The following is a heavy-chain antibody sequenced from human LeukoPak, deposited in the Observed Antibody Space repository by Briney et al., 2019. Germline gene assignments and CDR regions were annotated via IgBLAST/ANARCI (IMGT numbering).Heavy chain of an antibody. V-gene: IGHV4-34*01. CDR2: INHSGST. J-gene: IGHJ4*02. Sequence: PSETLSLTCAVYGGSFSGYYWSWIRQPPGKGLEWIGEINHSGSTNYNPSLKSRVTISVDTSKNQFSLKLSSVTAADTAVYYCARGSSPLRPHFYNYWGQGTLVTVSS. CDR3: ARGSSPLRPHFYNY. CDR1: GGSFSGYY. D-gene: IGHD3-3*02.